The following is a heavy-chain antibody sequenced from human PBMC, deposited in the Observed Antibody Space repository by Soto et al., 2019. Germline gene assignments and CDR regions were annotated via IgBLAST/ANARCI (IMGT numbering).Heavy chain of an antibody. Sequence: SVKVSCKASGGTFSSYAISWVRQAPGQGLEWMGGIIPIFGTGNYAQKFQGRVTITADESTSTAYMELSSLRSEDTAVYYCASPDYGDYDFGLYVMDVWGQGTTVTVS. J-gene: IGHJ6*02. CDR1: GGTFSSYA. D-gene: IGHD4-17*01. CDR2: IIPIFGTG. V-gene: IGHV1-69*13. CDR3: ASPDYGDYDFGLYVMDV.